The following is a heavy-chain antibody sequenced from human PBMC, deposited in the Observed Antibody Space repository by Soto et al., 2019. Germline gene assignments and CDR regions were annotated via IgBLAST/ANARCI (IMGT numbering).Heavy chain of an antibody. CDR3: VKDESINWYSGHFRH. CDR1: GFTFDDYA. Sequence: EVQLVESGGGLVQPGRSLRLSCAASGFTFDDYAMHWVRQVPGKCLEWVSGINWNSGSIGYGDSVKGRFAISRDNANNSLHLQMNSLSAEDTAFYYCVKDESINWYSGHFRHWGQGTLVTVSS. CDR2: INWNSGSI. D-gene: IGHD6-13*01. J-gene: IGHJ1*01. V-gene: IGHV3-9*01.